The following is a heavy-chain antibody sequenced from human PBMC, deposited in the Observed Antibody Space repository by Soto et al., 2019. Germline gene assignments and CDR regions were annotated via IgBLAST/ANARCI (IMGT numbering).Heavy chain of an antibody. D-gene: IGHD3-16*01. V-gene: IGHV3-23*01. CDR3: AKDLAVLGGYYYYYYGMDV. J-gene: IGHJ6*02. CDR1: GFTFSSYA. Sequence: GGSLRLSCAASGFTFSSYAMSWVRQAPGKGLEWVSAISGSGGSTYYADSVKGRFTISRDNSKNTLYLQMNSLRAEDTAVYYCAKDLAVLGGYYYYYYGMDVWGQGTTVTVSS. CDR2: ISGSGGST.